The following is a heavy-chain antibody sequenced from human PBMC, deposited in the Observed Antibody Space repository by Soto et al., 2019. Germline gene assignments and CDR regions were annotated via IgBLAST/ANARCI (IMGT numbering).Heavy chain of an antibody. CDR1: GYSFTSYW. Sequence: GESLKISCKGSGYSFTSYWIAWVRQMPGKGLELMGIIYPDDSDTRYSPSFQGQVTISADKSISTAYLQWSSLKASDTAMYYCARPFDTSGWLDPWGQGTRVTVSS. J-gene: IGHJ5*02. V-gene: IGHV5-51*01. CDR2: IYPDDSDT. D-gene: IGHD6-19*01. CDR3: ARPFDTSGWLDP.